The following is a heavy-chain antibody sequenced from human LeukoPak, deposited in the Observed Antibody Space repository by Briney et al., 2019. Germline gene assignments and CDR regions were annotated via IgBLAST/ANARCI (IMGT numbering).Heavy chain of an antibody. J-gene: IGHJ4*02. D-gene: IGHD1-26*01. CDR2: IYYSGST. CDR3: ARQPVGAILGGY. V-gene: IGHV4-39*01. Sequence: SETLSLTCTVSGGSISSSSDYCGWIRQPPGKGLEWIGSIYYSGSTYYNPSLKSRVTISVDTSKNQFSLKLSSVTAADTAVYYCARQPVGAILGGYWGQGTLVTVSS. CDR1: GGSISSSSDY.